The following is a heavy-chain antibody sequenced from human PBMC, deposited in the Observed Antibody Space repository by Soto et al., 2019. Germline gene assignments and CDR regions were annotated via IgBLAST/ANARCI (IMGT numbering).Heavy chain of an antibody. V-gene: IGHV1-3*01. Sequence: GASVKVSCKASGYSFIYYPIHWVRQTPGQRLEWMGWINLGNGNTAYSQKFQGRVTITRDTSASTVYMELSSLTSEDTAVHYCAREPLCGGKCYLNYFDPWGQGTLVTVSS. CDR2: INLGNGNT. D-gene: IGHD2-15*01. J-gene: IGHJ5*02. CDR3: AREPLCGGKCYLNYFDP. CDR1: GYSFIYYP.